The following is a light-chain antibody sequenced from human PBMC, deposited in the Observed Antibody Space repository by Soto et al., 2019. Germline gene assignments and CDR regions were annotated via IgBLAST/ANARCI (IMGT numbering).Light chain of an antibody. CDR1: QGIDSRY. Sequence: EIVLTQSPGTLSLSPGEGATLSCRASQGIDSRYLAWYLQKPGQAPRLLIYGASSRATGVPDRFSGSGSGTDFTLTISRLEPEDFAVYYCQQYISSPWTFGQGTKVDIK. CDR2: GAS. J-gene: IGKJ1*01. V-gene: IGKV3-20*01. CDR3: QQYISSPWT.